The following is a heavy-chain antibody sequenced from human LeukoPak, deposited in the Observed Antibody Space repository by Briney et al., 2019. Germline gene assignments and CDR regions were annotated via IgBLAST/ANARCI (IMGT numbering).Heavy chain of an antibody. CDR1: GFTFDDYA. D-gene: IGHD2-15*01. CDR3: ARLYCSGGSCYRWLYYFDY. Sequence: GGSLRLSCAASGFTFDDYAMHGVRHAPGKGLEWVSGISWNSGSIGYADSVKGRFTISRDNAKNSLYLQMNSLRAEDTALYYCARLYCSGGSCYRWLYYFDYWGQGTLVTVSS. J-gene: IGHJ4*02. V-gene: IGHV3-9*01. CDR2: ISWNSGSI.